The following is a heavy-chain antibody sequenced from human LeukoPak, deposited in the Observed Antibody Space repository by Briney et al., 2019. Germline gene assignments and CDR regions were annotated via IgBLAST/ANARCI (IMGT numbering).Heavy chain of an antibody. J-gene: IGHJ4*01. D-gene: IGHD5/OR15-5a*01. CDR3: VREGFYVFDF. CDR1: GLIFSNYG. V-gene: IGHV3-7*01. CDR2: IKQDGSET. Sequence: PGGSVRLSCVASGLIFSNYGMFWVRQAPGKGLEWVANIKQDGSETTYADSVRGRFTIFRDNAKDSVYLQMNSLRAEDSATYYCVREGFYVFDFWGQGTLVTVSS.